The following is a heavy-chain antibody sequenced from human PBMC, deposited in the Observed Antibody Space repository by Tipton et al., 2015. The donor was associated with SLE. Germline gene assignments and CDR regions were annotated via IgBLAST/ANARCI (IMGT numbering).Heavy chain of an antibody. CDR3: ATAEDDDTVYFDY. V-gene: IGHV4-39*01. D-gene: IGHD3-22*01. Sequence: LRLSCTVSGGSISSSSYYWGWIRQPPGKGLEWIGSIYYSGSTYYNPSLKSRVTISVDTSKNQFSLKLSSVTAADTAVYYCATAEDDDTVYFDYWGQGTLVTVSS. CDR1: GGSISSSSYY. J-gene: IGHJ4*02. CDR2: IYYSGST.